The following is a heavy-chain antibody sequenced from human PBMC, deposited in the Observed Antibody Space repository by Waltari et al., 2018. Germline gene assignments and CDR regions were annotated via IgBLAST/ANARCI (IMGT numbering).Heavy chain of an antibody. CDR3: ARGYSSSSFWDY. CDR1: GYPFPGYY. CDR2: INPNSGGT. Sequence: QVQMVQSGAEVKKPGASVKVSCTASGYPFPGYYMHWVRQAPGQGLEWMGRINPNSGGTNYAQKFQGRVTMTRDTSISTAYMELSRLRSDDTAVYYCARGYSSSSFWDYWGQGTLVTVSS. V-gene: IGHV1-2*06. D-gene: IGHD6-6*01. J-gene: IGHJ4*02.